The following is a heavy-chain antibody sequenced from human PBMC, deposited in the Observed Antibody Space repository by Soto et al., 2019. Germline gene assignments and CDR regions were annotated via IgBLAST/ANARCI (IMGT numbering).Heavy chain of an antibody. D-gene: IGHD1-26*01. V-gene: IGHV1-58*01. CDR2: IVVGSGNT. CDR1: GFTFTSSA. CDR3: AAEGSGSSDYFDY. Sequence: GASVKVSCKASGFTFTSSAVQWVRQARGQRLEWIGWIVVGSGNTDYAQKFQERVTITRDMSTSTAYMELSSLRSEDTAVYYCAAEGSGSSDYFDYWGQGTLVTVSS. J-gene: IGHJ4*02.